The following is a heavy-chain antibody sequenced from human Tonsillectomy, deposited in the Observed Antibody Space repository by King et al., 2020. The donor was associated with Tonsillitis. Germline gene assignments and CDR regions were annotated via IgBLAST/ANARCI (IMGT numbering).Heavy chain of an antibody. J-gene: IGHJ4*02. CDR2: IYSGSST. CDR1: GFTVNSNS. Sequence: VQLVESGGGLIQPGGSLRLSCAASGFTVNSNSMSWVRQAPGKGLEWVSLIYSGSSTYYAGSVRGRFSISRDNSKNTLYLQMNSLRPEDTAVYYCARTGKYGDFYFDYWGQRTLVTVSS. V-gene: IGHV3-53*01. CDR3: ARTGKYGDFYFDY. D-gene: IGHD4-17*01.